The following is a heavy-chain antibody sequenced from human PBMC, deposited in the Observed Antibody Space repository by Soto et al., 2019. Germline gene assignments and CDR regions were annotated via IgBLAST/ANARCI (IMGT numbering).Heavy chain of an antibody. CDR3: ARGLTMGQLPSHFDH. J-gene: IGHJ5*02. CDR2: VHSSGIT. Sequence: SETLSLTCTVSGGSVSNDNFYWSWIRQPPGKGLEWIGYVHSSGITNYNPSLKRRVTISVDTSRNQFSLRLSSVTAADTAVYYCARGLTMGQLPSHFDHWGQGTLVTVYS. CDR1: GGSVSNDNFY. V-gene: IGHV4-61*01. D-gene: IGHD3-16*01.